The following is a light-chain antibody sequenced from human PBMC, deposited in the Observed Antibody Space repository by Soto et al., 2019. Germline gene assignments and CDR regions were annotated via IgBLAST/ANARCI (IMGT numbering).Light chain of an antibody. V-gene: IGKV3D-20*02. CDR3: QHRTSRYT. CDR1: QSVSNTY. Sequence: VLTQSPGTLCSSERERAXLSGRASQSVSNTYLAWYQQRPGQAPRLLIYDASSRATGIPDRFSGSGSGTDFTLTISRLEPEDFAVYYCQHRTSRYTFGQGTKVDIK. CDR2: DAS. J-gene: IGKJ2*01.